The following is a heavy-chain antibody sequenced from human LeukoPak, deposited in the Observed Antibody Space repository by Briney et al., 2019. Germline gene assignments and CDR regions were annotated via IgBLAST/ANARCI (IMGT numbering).Heavy chain of an antibody. Sequence: PSETLSLTCAVSGGSISSSGYSWSWIRQPPGKGLEWIGYIYHSGRTYYNPSLKSRVTISVDRSKNQFSLKLSSVTAADTAVYYCARAYNWNYGWFDPWGQGTLVTVSS. V-gene: IGHV4-30-2*01. CDR1: GGSISSSGYS. D-gene: IGHD1-7*01. CDR3: ARAYNWNYGWFDP. CDR2: IYHSGRT. J-gene: IGHJ5*02.